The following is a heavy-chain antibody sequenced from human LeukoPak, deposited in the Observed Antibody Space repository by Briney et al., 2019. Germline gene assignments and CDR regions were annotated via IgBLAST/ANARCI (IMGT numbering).Heavy chain of an antibody. V-gene: IGHV4-61*02. CDR3: ARLDTAMVQGILH. J-gene: IGHJ4*02. CDR2: IYTSGST. D-gene: IGHD5-18*01. CDR1: GGSISSGSYY. Sequence: PSQTLSLTCTVSGGSISSGSYYWSWIRQPAGKGLEWIGRIYTSGSTNYNPSLKSRVTISVDTSKNQFSLKLSSVTAADTAVYYCARLDTAMVQGILHWGQGTLVTVSS.